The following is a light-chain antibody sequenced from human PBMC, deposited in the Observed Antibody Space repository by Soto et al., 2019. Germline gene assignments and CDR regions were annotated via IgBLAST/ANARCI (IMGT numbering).Light chain of an antibody. CDR2: DAS. Sequence: EIVLTQSPATLSLSPGERATLSCRASQSVGSNLAWYQHKPGQTPRLLIYDASKRATGIPARFSGSGSGTDITLTISSLEPEDFAVYYCHQRYMWPLPFGGGTKVEI. J-gene: IGKJ4*01. CDR1: QSVGSN. V-gene: IGKV3-11*01. CDR3: HQRYMWPLP.